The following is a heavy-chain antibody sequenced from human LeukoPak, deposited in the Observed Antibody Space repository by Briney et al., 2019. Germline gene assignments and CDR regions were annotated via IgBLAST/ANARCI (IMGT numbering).Heavy chain of an antibody. CDR3: ARESNYYGSGSKYYYYMDV. CDR2: ISSSGSTI. V-gene: IGHV3-11*01. J-gene: IGHJ6*03. CDR1: GFTFSDYY. D-gene: IGHD3-10*01. Sequence: GGSLRLSCAASGFTFSDYYMSWIRQAPGKGLEWVSYISSSGSTIYYADSVKGRFTISRDNAKNSLYLQMNSLRAEDTAVYYCARESNYYGSGSKYYYYMDVWGKGTTVTISS.